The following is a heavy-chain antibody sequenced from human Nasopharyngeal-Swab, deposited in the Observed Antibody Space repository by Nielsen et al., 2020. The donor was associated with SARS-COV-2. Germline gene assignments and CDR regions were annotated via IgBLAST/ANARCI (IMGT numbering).Heavy chain of an antibody. CDR2: ISAYNGNT. CDR3: ARVTPTLYDSSGYLFDY. J-gene: IGHJ4*02. D-gene: IGHD3-22*01. Sequence: ASVKVSCKASGYTFTSYGISWVRQAPGQGLEWMGWISAYNGNTNYAQKLQGRVTMTTDTSTSTAYMELRSLRSDDTAVHYCARVTPTLYDSSGYLFDYWGQGTLVTVSS. V-gene: IGHV1-18*01. CDR1: GYTFTSYG.